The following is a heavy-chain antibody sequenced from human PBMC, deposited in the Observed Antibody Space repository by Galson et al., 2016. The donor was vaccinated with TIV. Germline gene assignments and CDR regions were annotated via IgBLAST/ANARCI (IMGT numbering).Heavy chain of an antibody. CDR2: LIPLFGTT. CDR1: GDSLSSFV. Sequence: SVKVSCKVSGDSLSSFVINWVRQAPGRGLEWMGGLIPLFGTTNYAQKFQGRVTMTADESTSTAYLELTSVRFDDTAVYFCAKDRNTPMDMYYYYYGMDVWGQGTTVTVSS. V-gene: IGHV1-69*13. CDR3: AKDRNTPMDMYYYYYGMDV. J-gene: IGHJ6*02. D-gene: IGHD5-18*01.